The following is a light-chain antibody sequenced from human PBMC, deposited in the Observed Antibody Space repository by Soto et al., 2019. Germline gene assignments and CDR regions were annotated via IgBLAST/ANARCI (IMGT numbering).Light chain of an antibody. V-gene: IGKV3-11*01. CDR3: QQYNDWPRT. J-gene: IGKJ1*01. CDR2: DVS. Sequence: EMVLTQSPVTLSLSPGERATLSCRASQNIYNYLAWYQQKPGQAPRLLIYDVSNRAPGIPARFSGSGGSGSGTDFILTISSLQSEDFAVYYCQQYNDWPRTFGQGTKVDIK. CDR1: QNIYNY.